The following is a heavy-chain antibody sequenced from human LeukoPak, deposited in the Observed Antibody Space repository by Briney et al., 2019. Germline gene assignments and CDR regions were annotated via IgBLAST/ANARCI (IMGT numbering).Heavy chain of an antibody. CDR3: ARDPREYYYDS. V-gene: IGHV4-59*01. D-gene: IGHD3-22*01. Sequence: SETLSLTCTVSGGSISGYYWSWIRQPPGKGLEWIGYIYYSGSTNYNPSLKSRVTISVDTSKNQFSLKLSSVTAADTAVYYCARDPREYYYDSWGQGTLVTVSS. CDR2: IYYSGST. CDR1: GGSISGYY. J-gene: IGHJ4*02.